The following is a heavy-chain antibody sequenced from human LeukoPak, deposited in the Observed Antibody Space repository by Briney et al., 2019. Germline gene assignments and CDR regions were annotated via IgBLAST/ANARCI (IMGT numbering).Heavy chain of an antibody. J-gene: IGHJ4*02. V-gene: IGHV4-39*07. CDR3: AREPWLAAMPMGGDY. CDR2: IYYSGTT. CDR1: GGSISSSSYY. Sequence: PSETLSLTCTVSGGSISSSSYYWGWVRQSPGTGLEWIGSIYYSGTTYYNPSLKSRVTISVDTSKNQFSLKLSSVTAADTAVYYCAREPWLAAMPMGGDYWGQGTLVTVSS. D-gene: IGHD2-2*01.